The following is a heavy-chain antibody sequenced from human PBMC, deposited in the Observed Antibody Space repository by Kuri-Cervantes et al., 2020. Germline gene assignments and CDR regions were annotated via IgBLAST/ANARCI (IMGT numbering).Heavy chain of an antibody. CDR3: ARDPPSTIFGVVIINGGYFDY. CDR2: ISSSSLYI. CDR1: GFTFRSYS. J-gene: IGHJ4*02. Sequence: GGSLRLSCAASGFTFRSYSMDWVRQAPSKGLEWVSSISSSSLYIYYTDPVKGRFTISRDDAKNSLFLQMNSLRAEDTAVYYCARDPPSTIFGVVIINGGYFDYWGQGTLVTVSS. V-gene: IGHV3-21*01. D-gene: IGHD3-3*01.